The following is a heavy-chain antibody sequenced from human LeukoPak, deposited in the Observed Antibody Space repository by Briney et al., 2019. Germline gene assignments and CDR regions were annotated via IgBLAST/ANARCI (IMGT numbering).Heavy chain of an antibody. CDR1: GYTFTSYD. Sequence: ASVKVSCKASGYTFTSYDINWVREATGQGLEWMGWMNPNSGNTGYAQKFQGRVTMTRNTSISTAYMELSSLRSEDTAVYYCARAALYSICWYRSPSYFDYWGQGTLVTVSS. CDR3: ARAALYSICWYRSPSYFDY. CDR2: MNPNSGNT. D-gene: IGHD6-13*01. V-gene: IGHV1-8*01. J-gene: IGHJ4*02.